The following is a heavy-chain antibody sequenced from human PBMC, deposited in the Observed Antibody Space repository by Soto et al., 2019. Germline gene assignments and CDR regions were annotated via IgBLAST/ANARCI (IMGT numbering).Heavy chain of an antibody. CDR1: GGSISSGGYY. Sequence: ASETLSLTCTVSGGSISSGGYYWSWIRQHPGKGLEWIGYIYYSGSTYYNPSLKSRVTISVDTSKNQFSLKLSSVTAADTAVYYCARVGGINWFDPRGQGTLVTVSS. CDR3: ARVGGINWFDP. J-gene: IGHJ5*02. V-gene: IGHV4-31*03. D-gene: IGHD3-16*01. CDR2: IYYSGST.